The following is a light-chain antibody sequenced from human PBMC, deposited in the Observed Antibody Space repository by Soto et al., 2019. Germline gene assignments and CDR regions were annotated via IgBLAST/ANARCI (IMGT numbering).Light chain of an antibody. CDR3: QQSYSMLYT. CDR2: AAS. V-gene: IGKV1-39*01. CDR1: QSISGY. Sequence: DIQMTESPSSLAASVGDRVTITCRASQSISGYLNWYQQKPGKAPKLLIYAASSLQSGVPSRFSGSGSGTYFTLTISSLQPEDFATYYCQQSYSMLYTFGQGTKLEIK. J-gene: IGKJ2*01.